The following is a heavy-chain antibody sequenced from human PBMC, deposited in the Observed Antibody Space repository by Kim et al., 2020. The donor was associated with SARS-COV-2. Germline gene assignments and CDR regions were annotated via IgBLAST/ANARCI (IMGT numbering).Heavy chain of an antibody. J-gene: IGHJ6*02. V-gene: IGHV5-51*01. CDR2: IYPGDSDT. CDR3: ARAQAHCRWGCGYRGYYGMAV. CDR1: GYSFTSYW. Sequence: GESLKMSCKGSGYSFTSYWIGWVRQMPGKGLEWMGIIYPGDSDTRYSPSFQGQVTISADKSISTAYLQWSSLKASDTAMYYCARAQAHCRWGCGYRGYYGMAVWGHGTTVTVSS. D-gene: IGHD2-15*01.